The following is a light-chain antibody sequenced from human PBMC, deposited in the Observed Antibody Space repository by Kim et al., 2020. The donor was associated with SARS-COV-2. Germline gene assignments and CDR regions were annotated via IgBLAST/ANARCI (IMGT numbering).Light chain of an antibody. CDR1: QSVSSSY. CDR2: AAS. V-gene: IGKV3-20*01. CDR3: QQYGSSPPT. J-gene: IGKJ2*01. Sequence: LSPGESATLSCRASQSVSSSYLAWYQQKLGQTPRFLIYAASTRATGTPDRFSGSGSGTDFTLTISRVEPEDFAVYYCQQYGSSPPTFGQGTKLEI.